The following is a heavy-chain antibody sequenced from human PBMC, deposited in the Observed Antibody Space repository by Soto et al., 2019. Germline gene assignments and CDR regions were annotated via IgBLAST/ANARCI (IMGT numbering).Heavy chain of an antibody. CDR2: MYYTGDT. V-gene: IGHV4-31*03. CDR3: GNSDPYYFFAF. D-gene: IGHD2-21*01. J-gene: IGHJ4*02. Sequence: PSETLSLTCTVSGGSISGGGHYWGWIRQPPGKGLEWIGFMYYTGDTYYNPSLKSRLSISVDTSMNQFSLELTSVTAADTAVYYCGNSDPYYFFAFWGRGTLVPVSS. CDR1: GGSISGGGHY.